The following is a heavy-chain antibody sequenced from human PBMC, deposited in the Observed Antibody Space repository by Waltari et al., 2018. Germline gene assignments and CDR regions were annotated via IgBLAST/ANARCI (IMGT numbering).Heavy chain of an antibody. CDR3: ARGACSDTSCYANYYYMDV. J-gene: IGHJ6*03. CDR2: ITRGGST. V-gene: IGHV4-34*01. D-gene: IGHD2-2*01. CDR1: GGSCRDYY. Sequence: QVQLQQWGAGLLKPSETLSLTCAVYGGSCRDYYCTWIRQPPGKGLGWIGEITRGGSTNYKASLKGRVTISVDSSKTQFSLRLTSVAAADTAVYYCARGACSDTSCYANYYYMDVWGKGTAVTVSS.